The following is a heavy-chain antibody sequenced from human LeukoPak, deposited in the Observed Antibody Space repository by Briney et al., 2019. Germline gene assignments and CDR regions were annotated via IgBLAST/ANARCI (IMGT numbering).Heavy chain of an antibody. CDR3: AKEGYPADGY. Sequence: GGSLRLSCAGSGFIFSNYAMTWVRQAPGKGLEWVSGISSSGGTTYYADSVKGRFTISRDNSKNTLYLQINSLRAEDTAVYYCAKEGYPADGYWGQGTLVTVSS. CDR1: GFIFSNYA. CDR2: ISSSGGTT. J-gene: IGHJ4*02. D-gene: IGHD5-12*01. V-gene: IGHV3-23*01.